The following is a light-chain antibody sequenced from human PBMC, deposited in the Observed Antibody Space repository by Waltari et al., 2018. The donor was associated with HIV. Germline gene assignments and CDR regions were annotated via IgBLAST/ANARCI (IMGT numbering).Light chain of an antibody. CDR3: AAWDDSLSRPV. J-gene: IGLJ3*02. CDR2: RTN. V-gene: IGLV1-47*01. Sequence: QSVLTQPPSASGTPGQRVTISCSGSSSNIGSNYVNWYRHLPGTAPELLMYRTNQRPAGLPDRFSASKSGTSASLAITGPQSEDEAHYYCAAWDDSLSRPVFGGGTRLTVL. CDR1: SSNIGSNY.